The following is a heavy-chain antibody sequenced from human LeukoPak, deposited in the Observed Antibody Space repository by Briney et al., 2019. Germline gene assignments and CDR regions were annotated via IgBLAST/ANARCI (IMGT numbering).Heavy chain of an antibody. Sequence: GGSLRLSCAASGFTFSSYSMNWVRQAPGKGLEWVSYISSSGSTIYYADSVKGRFTISRDNSKNTLYLQMNSLRVGDTAVYYCARGPGSSNYWGQGTLVTVSS. CDR2: ISSSGSTI. D-gene: IGHD6-13*01. J-gene: IGHJ4*02. CDR3: ARGPGSSNY. CDR1: GFTFSSYS. V-gene: IGHV3-48*01.